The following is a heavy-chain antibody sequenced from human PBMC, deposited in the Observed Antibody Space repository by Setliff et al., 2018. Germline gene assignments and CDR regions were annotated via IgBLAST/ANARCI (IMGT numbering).Heavy chain of an antibody. V-gene: IGHV4-61*09. CDR1: DDSISSRHYY. CDR3: ARPPKWFGEVIIGALDV. J-gene: IGHJ3*01. Sequence: SETLSLTCTVSDDSISSRHYYWSWIRQPAGKGLEWIGQIYTSWSSNYNPSLKGRASLSIDASKRQFSLKLTSVTAADTAIYYCARPPKWFGEVIIGALDVWGQGTVVTVSS. CDR2: IYTSWSS. D-gene: IGHD3-10*01.